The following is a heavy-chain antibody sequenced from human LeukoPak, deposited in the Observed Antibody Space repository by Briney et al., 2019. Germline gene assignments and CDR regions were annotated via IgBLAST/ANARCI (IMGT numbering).Heavy chain of an antibody. CDR3: ARIVLLPAAIGGGNWFDP. D-gene: IGHD2-2*01. V-gene: IGHV4-39*01. CDR2: IYYSGST. Sequence: SETLSLTCTVSGGPISSSSYYWVWIRQPPGKGLGWIGSIYYSGSTYYNPSLKSRVTISVDTSKNQFSLRLTSVTAADTAIYYCARIVLLPAAIGGGNWFDPWGQGTLVTVSS. J-gene: IGHJ5*02. CDR1: GGPISSSSYY.